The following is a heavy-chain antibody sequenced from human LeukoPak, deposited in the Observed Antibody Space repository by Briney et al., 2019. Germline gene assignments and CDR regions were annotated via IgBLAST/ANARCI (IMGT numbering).Heavy chain of an antibody. CDR2: ISSSSSYI. V-gene: IGHV3-21*01. Sequence: GGSLRLSCAASGFTSIGYTMNWFRQPPGKGREWVSSISSSSSYIYYADSVKGRFTISRDNAKNSLYLQMNSLRAEDTAVYYCASHYDYGDRGDYWGQGTLVTVSS. J-gene: IGHJ4*02. CDR1: GFTSIGYT. CDR3: ASHYDYGDRGDY. D-gene: IGHD4-17*01.